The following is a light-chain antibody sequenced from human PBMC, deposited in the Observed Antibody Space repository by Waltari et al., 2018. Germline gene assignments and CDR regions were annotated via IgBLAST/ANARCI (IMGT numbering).Light chain of an antibody. V-gene: IGKV3-20*01. CDR1: ETVRRSY. CDR2: GTS. Sequence: DIVFTQSPATLSLSPGETATLSCRASETVRRSYLAWYQQKPGQAPRLLILGTSTRATGIPDRFSGSASEKDFSLTSNRLEPEDSAVYLCQQYGNSPLWTFGLGTKLEIK. CDR3: QQYGNSPLWT. J-gene: IGKJ1*01.